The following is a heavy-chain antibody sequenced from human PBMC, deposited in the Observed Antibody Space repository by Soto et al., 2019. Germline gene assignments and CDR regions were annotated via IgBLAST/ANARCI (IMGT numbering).Heavy chain of an antibody. CDR1: GGSISSGGYY. CDR2: IYYSGST. Sequence: QVQLQESGPGLVKPSQTLSLTCTVSGGSISSGGYYWSWIRQHPGKGLEWIGYIYYSGSTYYNPSLKSRVTISVDTSKNQFSLKLSSVTAADTAVYYCARESLRYDSSGYYLDFDCWGQGTLVTVSS. V-gene: IGHV4-31*03. J-gene: IGHJ4*02. D-gene: IGHD3-22*01. CDR3: ARESLRYDSSGYYLDFDC.